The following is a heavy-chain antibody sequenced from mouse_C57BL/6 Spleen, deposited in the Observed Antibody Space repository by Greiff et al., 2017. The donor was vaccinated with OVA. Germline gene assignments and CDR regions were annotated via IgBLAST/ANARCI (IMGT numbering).Heavy chain of an antibody. CDR3: SFSTVERDY. Sequence: VQLQQSGPELVKPGASVKISCKASGYAFTSSWMNWVKQRPGKGLEWIGRIYPGDGDTNYNGKFKGKATLTADKSSSTAYMQLSSLTSEDSAVCYCSFSTVERDYWGQGTTLTVSS. V-gene: IGHV1-82*01. CDR1: GYAFTSSW. D-gene: IGHD1-1*01. J-gene: IGHJ2*01. CDR2: IYPGDGDT.